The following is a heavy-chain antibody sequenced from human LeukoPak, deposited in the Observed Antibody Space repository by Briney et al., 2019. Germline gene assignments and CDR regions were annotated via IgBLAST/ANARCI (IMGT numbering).Heavy chain of an antibody. V-gene: IGHV4-59*01. J-gene: IGHJ6*03. CDR1: GGSFSGYY. CDR2: IHYTGST. Sequence: PSETLSLTCAVYGGSFSGYYWSWIRQPPGKGLQWIGYIHYTGSTNYNPSLKSRVTISVDTSKNQFSLKLRSVTAADTAVYYCARVEEGYGSGRRENYYYYYMDVWGKGTTVTISS. D-gene: IGHD3-10*01. CDR3: ARVEEGYGSGRRENYYYYYMDV.